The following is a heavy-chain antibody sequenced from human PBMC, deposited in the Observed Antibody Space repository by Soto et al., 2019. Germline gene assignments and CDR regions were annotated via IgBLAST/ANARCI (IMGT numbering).Heavy chain of an antibody. J-gene: IGHJ6*02. D-gene: IGHD2-15*01. CDR3: ARSRGYCSGGSCYSGSYYYYGMDV. V-gene: IGHV3-33*01. Sequence: GGSLRLSCAASGFTFSSYGMHWVRQSPGKGLEWVAVIWYDGSNKYYADSVKGRFTISRDNSKNTLYLQMNSLRAEDTAVYYCARSRGYCSGGSCYSGSYYYYGMDVWGQGTTVTVSS. CDR2: IWYDGSNK. CDR1: GFTFSSYG.